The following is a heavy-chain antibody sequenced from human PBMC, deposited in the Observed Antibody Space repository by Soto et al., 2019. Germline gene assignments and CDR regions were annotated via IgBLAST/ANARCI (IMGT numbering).Heavy chain of an antibody. CDR1: GFTLSSYG. CDR2: IWYDGSNK. J-gene: IGHJ3*02. CDR3: ARGVNYYDSSGYRAFAI. V-gene: IGHV3-33*01. D-gene: IGHD3-22*01. Sequence: GGSLRLSCAASGFTLSSYGMHWVRQAPGKGLEWVAVIWYDGSNKYYADSVKGRFTISRDNSKNTLYLQMNSLRAEDTAVYYCARGVNYYDSSGYRAFAIWGQGTMVTVSS.